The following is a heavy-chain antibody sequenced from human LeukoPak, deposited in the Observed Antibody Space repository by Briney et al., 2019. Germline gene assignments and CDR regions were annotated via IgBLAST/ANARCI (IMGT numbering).Heavy chain of an antibody. CDR1: GYTFTSYG. CDR3: ARDNDYVWGSYRYPGY. CDR2: ISVYNDNK. Sequence: SVKVSCKASGYTFTSYGISWVRQAPEQGLEWMGWISVYNDNKNYAQKFQGRVTMTTDPSTSTAHMELRSLRSDDTAVYYCARDNDYVWGSYRYPGYWGQGTLVTVPS. J-gene: IGHJ4*02. V-gene: IGHV1-18*01. D-gene: IGHD3-16*02.